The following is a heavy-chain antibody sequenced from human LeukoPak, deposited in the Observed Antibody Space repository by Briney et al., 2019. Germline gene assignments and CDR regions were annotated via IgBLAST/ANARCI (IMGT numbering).Heavy chain of an antibody. CDR3: ASGYCSGGSCLPYMDV. V-gene: IGHV1-69*05. J-gene: IGHJ6*03. CDR1: GDTFTSYA. Sequence: GASVKVSCKASGDTFTSYAISWVRQAPGQGLEWMGGIIAIFGTTNYVQKFQGRVTITTDASTSTAYMDLSSLRSEDTAVYYCASGYCSGGSCLPYMDVWGKGTTVTVSS. D-gene: IGHD2-15*01. CDR2: IIAIFGTT.